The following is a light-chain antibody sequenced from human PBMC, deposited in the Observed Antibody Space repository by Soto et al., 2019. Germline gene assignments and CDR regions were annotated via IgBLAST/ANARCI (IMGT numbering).Light chain of an antibody. J-gene: IGKJ1*01. CDR1: QSISSW. V-gene: IGKV1-5*01. CDR3: QQYNSYSP. CDR2: DAS. Sequence: DIQMTQSPSTLSASVGDRVTITCRASQSISSWLAWYQQKPGKAPKLLIYDASSLESGVPSRLSGSGSGTEFTLTISSLQPDDFATYYCQQYNSYSPFGQGTKVDI.